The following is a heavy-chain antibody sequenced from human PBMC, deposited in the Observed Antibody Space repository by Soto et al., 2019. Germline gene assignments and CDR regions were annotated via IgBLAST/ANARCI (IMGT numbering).Heavy chain of an antibody. J-gene: IGHJ5*02. V-gene: IGHV4-39*01. CDR3: SRRAPEGFAP. CDR1: GGSISKSSYY. Sequence: LSLTCTVSGGSISKSSYYWVWIRQPPGKGLEWVGSMSYSGSTYYNPSLKSRVAISVDTSKNQLSLQVSSVTAADTAVYYCSRRAPEGFAPWGQGTLVTVSS. CDR2: MSYSGST.